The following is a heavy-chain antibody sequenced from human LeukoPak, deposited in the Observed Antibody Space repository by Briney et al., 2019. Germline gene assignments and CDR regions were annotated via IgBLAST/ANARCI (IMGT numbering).Heavy chain of an antibody. Sequence: ASVKVSCKASGYSFTGHYIHWVRQAPGQGLEWMGWLNPNSGGTKFAQKFQARVTLTRDTSISTAYMELSRLRSDDTAVYYCARVVVVITTDGWFDPWGQGTLVTVSS. CDR1: GYSFTGHY. J-gene: IGHJ5*02. D-gene: IGHD3-22*01. CDR3: ARVVVVITTDGWFDP. V-gene: IGHV1-2*02. CDR2: LNPNSGGT.